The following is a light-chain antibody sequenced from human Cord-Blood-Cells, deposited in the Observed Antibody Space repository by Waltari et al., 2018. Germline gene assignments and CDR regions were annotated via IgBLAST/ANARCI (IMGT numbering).Light chain of an antibody. V-gene: IGLV2-23*02. CDR2: EVS. CDR3: CSYAGSSTYV. Sequence: QSALTQPASVSGSPGQSITIPCTGTSSDSGTYNLFSWYQQHPGKTPELMIYEVSKRPSGVSNRFSGSKSGNTPSLTISGLQAEDEADYYCCSYAGSSTYVFGTGTKVTVL. J-gene: IGLJ1*01. CDR1: SSDSGTYNL.